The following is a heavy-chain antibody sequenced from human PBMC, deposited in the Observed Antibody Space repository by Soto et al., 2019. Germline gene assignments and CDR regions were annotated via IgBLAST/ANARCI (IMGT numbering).Heavy chain of an antibody. J-gene: IGHJ6*02. CDR1: GYTFTSYA. Sequence: ASVKVSCKTSGYTFTSYAIHWVRQAPGQRLEWMGWINADNGNTKYSQKFQGRVTITRDTSASTAYMELSSLRSEDTAVYYCARDGRIAIFGVVISYCMDVWGQGTTVTVSS. V-gene: IGHV1-3*01. D-gene: IGHD3-3*01. CDR3: ARDGRIAIFGVVISYCMDV. CDR2: INADNGNT.